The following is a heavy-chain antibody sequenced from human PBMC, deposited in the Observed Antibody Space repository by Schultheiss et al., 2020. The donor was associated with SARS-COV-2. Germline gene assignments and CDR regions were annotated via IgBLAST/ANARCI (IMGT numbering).Heavy chain of an antibody. CDR1: GFTFSSYA. J-gene: IGHJ4*02. V-gene: IGHV3-23*01. Sequence: GGSLRLSCAASGFTFSSYAMSWVRQAPGKGLEWVLAISGSGGSTYYADSVKGRFTISRDNAKNSLYLQMNSLRAEDTAVYYCARGGDYDSSGYYSNDYWGQGTLVTVSS. CDR2: ISGSGGST. D-gene: IGHD3-22*01. CDR3: ARGGDYDSSGYYSNDY.